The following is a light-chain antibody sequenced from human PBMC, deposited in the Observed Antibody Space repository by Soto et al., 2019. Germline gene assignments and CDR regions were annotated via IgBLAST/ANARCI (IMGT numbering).Light chain of an antibody. V-gene: IGKV3-11*01. CDR1: QSVSSN. J-gene: IGKJ5*01. CDR3: QQRSNWPSIT. CDR2: DAS. Sequence: IVMTQSPSTLSVSPGERATLSCRASQSVSSNLAWYQQKPGQAPRLLIYDASNRATGIPARFSGSGSGTDFTLTINSLEPEDFAVYYCQQRSNWPSITFGQGTRLEIK.